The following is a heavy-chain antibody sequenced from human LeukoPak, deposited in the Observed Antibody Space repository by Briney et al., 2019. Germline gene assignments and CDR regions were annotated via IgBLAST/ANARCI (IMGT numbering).Heavy chain of an antibody. CDR2: INPSGGST. V-gene: IGHV1-46*01. J-gene: IGHJ5*02. D-gene: IGHD1-1*01. CDR3: ARARTPRWNDVGWFDP. CDR1: GYTFTSYY. Sequence: VTSVNVSCKASGYTFTSYYMHWVRQAPGQGLEWMGIINPSGGSTNYAQKFQGRVTMTRDTSTSTAYMELRSLRSDDTAVYYCARARTPRWNDVGWFDPWGQGTLVTVSS.